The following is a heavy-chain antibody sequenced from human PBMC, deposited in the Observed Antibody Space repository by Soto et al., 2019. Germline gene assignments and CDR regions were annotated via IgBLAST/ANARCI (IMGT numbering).Heavy chain of an antibody. CDR3: AKMRGGRFLDWLSPTEFDY. CDR2: ISWNSGSI. CDR1: GFTFDDYA. V-gene: IGHV3-9*01. D-gene: IGHD3-3*01. Sequence: GGSLRLSCAASGFTFDDYAMHWVRQAPGKGLEWVSGISWNSGSIGYADSVKGRFTISRDNAKNSLYLQMNSLRAEDTALYYCAKMRGGRFLDWLSPTEFDYWGQGTLVTVSS. J-gene: IGHJ4*02.